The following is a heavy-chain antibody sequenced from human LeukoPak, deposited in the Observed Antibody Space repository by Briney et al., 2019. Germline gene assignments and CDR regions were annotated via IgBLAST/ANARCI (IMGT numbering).Heavy chain of an antibody. Sequence: PGGSLRLSCAASGFTFSSYGMHWVRQAPGKGLEWVAVISYDGSNKYYADSVKGRFTISRDNSKNTLYLQMNSLRAEDTAVYYCARDLEPYCSGGSCSRLDYWGQGTLVTVSS. J-gene: IGHJ4*02. D-gene: IGHD2-15*01. CDR3: ARDLEPYCSGGSCSRLDY. V-gene: IGHV3-30*03. CDR1: GFTFSSYG. CDR2: ISYDGSNK.